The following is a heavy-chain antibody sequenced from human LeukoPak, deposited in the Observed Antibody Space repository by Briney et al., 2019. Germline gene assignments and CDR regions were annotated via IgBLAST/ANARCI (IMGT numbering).Heavy chain of an antibody. Sequence: GGSLRLSCAVSGFTFSSYWMSWVRQAPGTGLVWVANINQDGSDKQYVDSVKGRFTISRDNAKNSPYLQMSSLRAEDTAVYYCASASRSGYPGHFCGPGTTVTVSS. CDR3: ASASRSGYPGHF. D-gene: IGHD3-3*01. V-gene: IGHV3-7*01. CDR2: INQDGSDK. CDR1: GFTFSSYW. J-gene: IGHJ6*02.